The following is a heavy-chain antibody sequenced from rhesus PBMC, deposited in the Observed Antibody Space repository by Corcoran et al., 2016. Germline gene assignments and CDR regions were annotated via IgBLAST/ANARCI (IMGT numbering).Heavy chain of an antibody. Sequence: QVQLQESGPGLVKPSEILSLTCAVSGGSIISNYWNWMRQPPGKGVEWIGRISVCGRRTTYNPSLKSRVTISTDTSKNQFSLKLSSVTAADTAVYYCAKGWRYFDLWGPGTPITISS. J-gene: IGHJ2*01. CDR1: GGSIISNY. CDR2: ISVCGRRT. V-gene: IGHV4-160*01. CDR3: AKGWRYFDL. D-gene: IGHD3-3*01.